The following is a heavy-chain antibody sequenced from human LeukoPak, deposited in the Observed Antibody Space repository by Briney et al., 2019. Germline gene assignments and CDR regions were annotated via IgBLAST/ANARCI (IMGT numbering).Heavy chain of an antibody. Sequence: GGSLRLSCAASGFTLSSYSMNWVRQAPGKGLEWVSYISSSSTHIYYADSVKGGFTISRDNARNSLYLQMNSLRAEDTAIYYCARSEHSSSSFDYWGQGTLVTVSS. D-gene: IGHD6-6*01. J-gene: IGHJ4*02. CDR2: ISSSSTHI. V-gene: IGHV3-21*01. CDR3: ARSEHSSSSFDY. CDR1: GFTLSSYS.